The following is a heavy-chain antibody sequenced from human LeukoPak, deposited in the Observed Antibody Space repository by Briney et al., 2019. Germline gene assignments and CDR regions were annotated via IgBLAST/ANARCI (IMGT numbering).Heavy chain of an antibody. J-gene: IGHJ4*02. CDR3: AKGEDCSSTSCYTPDY. D-gene: IGHD2-2*02. CDR2: ISGSGGST. CDR1: GFTFSSYA. Sequence: GGSLRLSCAASGFTFSSYAMSWVRQAPGKGLEWVSAISGSGGSTYYADSVKGRFTISRDNSKNTLYLQMNSLRAGDTAVYYCAKGEDCSSTSCYTPDYWGQGTLVTVSS. V-gene: IGHV3-23*01.